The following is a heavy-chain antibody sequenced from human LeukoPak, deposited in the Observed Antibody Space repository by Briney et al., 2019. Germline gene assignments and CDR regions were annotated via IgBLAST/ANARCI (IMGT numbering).Heavy chain of an antibody. CDR2: IYTSGST. CDR1: GGSISSGSYY. CDR3: ARDSIDGIDY. J-gene: IGHJ4*02. V-gene: IGHV4-61*02. D-gene: IGHD5-24*01. Sequence: SQTLSLTCTVSGGSISSGSYYWSWIRQPAGKGLEWIGRIYTSGSTNYNPSLKSRVTMSVDTSKNQFSLKLSSVTAADTAVYYCARDSIDGIDYWGQGTLVTVSS.